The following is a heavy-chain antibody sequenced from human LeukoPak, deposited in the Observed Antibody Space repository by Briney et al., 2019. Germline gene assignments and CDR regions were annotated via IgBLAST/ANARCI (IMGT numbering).Heavy chain of an antibody. CDR2: ISYDGSNK. CDR3: AKGGLGSGSYWGVDY. D-gene: IGHD3-10*01. Sequence: GRSLRLSCAASGFTFSSYGMLWVRQAPGKGLEWVAVISYDGSNKYYADSVKGRFTIYRDNSKNTLYLQMNSLRAEDTAVYYCAKGGLGSGSYWGVDYWGQGTLVTVSS. CDR1: GFTFSSYG. V-gene: IGHV3-30*18. J-gene: IGHJ4*02.